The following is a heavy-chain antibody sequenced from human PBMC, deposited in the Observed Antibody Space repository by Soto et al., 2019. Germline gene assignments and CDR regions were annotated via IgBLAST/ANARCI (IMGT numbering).Heavy chain of an antibody. V-gene: IGHV3-30*18. CDR1: GFTFSNYG. CDR2: ISNDGNDE. Sequence: QVQVVESGGGVVQPGRSLRLSCEASGFTFSNYGMHWVRQAPGKGLEWVAVISNDGNDEYYIDSVKDRFTISRDNSKNTLYLQMNTLNTEDTAMYYWAKDIKNGRNRVGAEYWGGGTLVTVSS. D-gene: IGHD3-16*01. CDR3: AKDIKNGRNRVGAEY. J-gene: IGHJ4*02.